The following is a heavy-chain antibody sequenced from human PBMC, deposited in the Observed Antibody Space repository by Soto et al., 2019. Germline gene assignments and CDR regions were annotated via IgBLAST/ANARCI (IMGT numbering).Heavy chain of an antibody. J-gene: IGHJ3*02. D-gene: IGHD2-15*01. CDR3: AQDLNTHGADAIDI. Sequence: EVQLLESGGGLVQPGGSLRLSCAASGFTFSSFAMSWVRQATGKGLEWVSVISGSGGTTYHADSVKGRFTISKDNSKNTLYLQMNSLRAEDTAVYYCAQDLNTHGADAIDIWGQGTMVTVSS. CDR2: ISGSGGTT. CDR1: GFTFSSFA. V-gene: IGHV3-23*01.